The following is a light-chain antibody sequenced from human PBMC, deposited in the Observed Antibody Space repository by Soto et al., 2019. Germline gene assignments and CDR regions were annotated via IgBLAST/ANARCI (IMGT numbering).Light chain of an antibody. Sequence: DIQITQSPASLSASILDSVTITCRVSQTIIGYLNWYQQKPGKAPRLLINAASNLQSGVPSRFRGSGSETDFTLTISGLQPEDSATYYCQESRSALWGTCGQGTKVDIK. CDR1: QTIIGY. CDR2: AAS. J-gene: IGKJ1*01. V-gene: IGKV1-39*01. CDR3: QESRSALWGT.